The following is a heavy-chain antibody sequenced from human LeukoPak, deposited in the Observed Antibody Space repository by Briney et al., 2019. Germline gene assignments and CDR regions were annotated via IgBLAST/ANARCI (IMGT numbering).Heavy chain of an antibody. Sequence: GGSLRLSCAASGFTFSSYSMNWVRQAPGKGLEWVSSISSSSSYIYYAESVRGRFTISRDNAKNSLYLQMNSLRDEDTAVYFCARSDSSYYPFEYWGQGTLVSVSS. J-gene: IGHJ4*02. CDR2: ISSSSSYI. CDR1: GFTFSSYS. D-gene: IGHD3-22*01. CDR3: ARSDSSYYPFEY. V-gene: IGHV3-21*04.